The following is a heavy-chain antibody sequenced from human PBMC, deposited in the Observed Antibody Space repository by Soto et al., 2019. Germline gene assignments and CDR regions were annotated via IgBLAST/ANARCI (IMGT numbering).Heavy chain of an antibody. D-gene: IGHD3-22*01. CDR1: GFTFSNAW. CDR3: TTKHPYYYDSSGPIYYYYGMDV. Sequence: EVQLVESGGGLVQPGGSLRLSCAASGFTFSNAWMNWVRQAPGKGLEWVGRIKSKTDGGTTDYAAPVKGRFTISRDDSKNTLYLQMNSLKTEDTAVYYCTTKHPYYYDSSGPIYYYYGMDVWGQGTTVTVSS. CDR2: IKSKTDGGTT. V-gene: IGHV3-15*07. J-gene: IGHJ6*02.